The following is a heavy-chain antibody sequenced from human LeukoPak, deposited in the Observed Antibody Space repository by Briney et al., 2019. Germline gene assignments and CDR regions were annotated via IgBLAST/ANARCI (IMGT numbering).Heavy chain of an antibody. CDR1: GSTFSSYD. CDR3: AKDQSSGTYFDY. V-gene: IGHV3-23*01. Sequence: GGSLRLSCAASGSTFSSYDMSWVRQAPGKGLEWVSAISSSGGSTYYADSVKGRFTISRDNSKSTLYLQMNSLRAEDTAVYYCAKDQSSGTYFDYWGQGTLVTVSS. J-gene: IGHJ4*02. CDR2: ISSSGGST. D-gene: IGHD1-26*01.